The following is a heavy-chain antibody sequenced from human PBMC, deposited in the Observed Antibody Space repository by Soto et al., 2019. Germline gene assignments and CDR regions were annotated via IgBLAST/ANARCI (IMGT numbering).Heavy chain of an antibody. D-gene: IGHD6-19*01. Sequence: QLQLQESGPGLVKPSETLSLTCSVSGVSINSSSYFWGWVRQPPGKGLEWIGSIYYCGGTYYNPSLSSRVTIAFDTSKNQFSLKPSSVTAADTAVFYCARHYSSGSRNWFDPWGQGTLVTVSS. CDR3: ARHYSSGSRNWFDP. J-gene: IGHJ5*02. V-gene: IGHV4-39*01. CDR1: GVSINSSSYF. CDR2: IYYCGGT.